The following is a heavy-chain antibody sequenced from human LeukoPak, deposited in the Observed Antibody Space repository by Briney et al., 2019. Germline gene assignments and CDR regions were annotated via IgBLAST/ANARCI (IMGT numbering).Heavy chain of an antibody. J-gene: IGHJ3*02. V-gene: IGHV6-1*01. CDR2: THYRSKWYI. D-gene: IGHD4-17*01. Sequence: SQTLSLTCAISGDSVSSNSAAWNWIRQSPSRGLEWLGRTHYRSKWYIDYAGSVRSRITINPDTSKNQFSLQLNSVTPEDTAVYYCAGSRDGDYESAFDIWGQGTMVTVSS. CDR1: GDSVSSNSAA. CDR3: AGSRDGDYESAFDI.